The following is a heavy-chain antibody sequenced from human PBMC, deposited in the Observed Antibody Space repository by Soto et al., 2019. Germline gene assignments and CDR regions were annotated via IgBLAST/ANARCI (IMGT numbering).Heavy chain of an antibody. CDR1: GASMRSGNYY. CDR2: IFYTGST. Sequence: LSLTCSVSGASMRSGNYYWTWIRQHPGKALEWVGSIFYTGSTYYNSSLKSRLTMSVDASRNQFSLKMTSVTSADTAVYYCARVFYDILTKTNWFDPWGQGTLVTVSS. V-gene: IGHV4-31*03. D-gene: IGHD3-9*01. CDR3: ARVFYDILTKTNWFDP. J-gene: IGHJ5*02.